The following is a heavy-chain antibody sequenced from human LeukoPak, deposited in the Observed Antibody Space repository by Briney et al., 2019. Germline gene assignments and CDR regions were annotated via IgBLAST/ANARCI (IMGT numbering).Heavy chain of an antibody. V-gene: IGHV1-8*01. CDR1: GYTFTTYD. D-gene: IGHD1-14*01. CDR2: MNPDSANT. CDR3: AGGIRNLRYSDH. Sequence: ASVKVSCKASGYTFTTYDITWVRQAPGQGLEWMGWMNPDSANTDYAQKFKGRVTMTRDTSISTAYMELDSLIFEDTAVYYCAGGIRNLRYSDHWGQGTRITVSS. J-gene: IGHJ4*02.